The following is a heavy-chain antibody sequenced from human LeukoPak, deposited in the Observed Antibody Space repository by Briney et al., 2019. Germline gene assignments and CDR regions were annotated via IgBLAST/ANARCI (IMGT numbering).Heavy chain of an antibody. CDR1: GFTFSRYA. CDR3: ARGLNMVTPDY. J-gene: IGHJ4*02. CDR2: ISYDGSNK. V-gene: IGHV3-30*04. D-gene: IGHD4/OR15-4a*01. Sequence: GGSLRLSCAASGFTFSRYAMHWVRQAPGKGLEWVAVISYDGSNKNYAASVKGRITISRDTSKNTLYLQMNSLRAEDTAVYFCARGLNMVTPDYWGQGTLVTVSS.